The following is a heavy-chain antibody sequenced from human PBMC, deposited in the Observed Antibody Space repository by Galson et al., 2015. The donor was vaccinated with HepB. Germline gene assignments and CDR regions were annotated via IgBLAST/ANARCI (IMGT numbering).Heavy chain of an antibody. D-gene: IGHD3-9*01. J-gene: IGHJ4*02. Sequence: SVKVSCKASGCTFTSYAMHWVRQAPGQRFEWMGWINAGNGNTKDSQKFQGRVTITRDTSASTAYMELSSLRSEDTAVYYCARDSYDLLTGSPSFDYWGQGTLVTVSS. V-gene: IGHV1-3*01. CDR3: ARDSYDLLTGSPSFDY. CDR1: GCTFTSYA. CDR2: INAGNGNT.